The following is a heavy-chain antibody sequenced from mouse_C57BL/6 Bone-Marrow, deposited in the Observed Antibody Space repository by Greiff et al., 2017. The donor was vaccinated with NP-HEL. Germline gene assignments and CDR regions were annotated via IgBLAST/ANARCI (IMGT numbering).Heavy chain of an antibody. CDR2: IYPRDGST. CDR3: ARRGYSNLWYFDV. J-gene: IGHJ1*03. Sequence: VQLQQSDAELVKPGASVKISCKVSGYTFTDHTIHWMKQRPEQGLEWIGYIYPRDGSTKYNEKFKGKATLTADKSSRTAYMQLNSLTSEDSAVYFCARRGYSNLWYFDVWGTGTTVTVSS. V-gene: IGHV1-78*01. CDR1: GYTFTDHT. D-gene: IGHD2-5*01.